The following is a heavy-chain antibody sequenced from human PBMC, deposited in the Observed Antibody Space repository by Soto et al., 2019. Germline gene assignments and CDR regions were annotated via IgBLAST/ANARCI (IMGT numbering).Heavy chain of an antibody. CDR1: GGTFSSYA. J-gene: IGHJ4*02. Sequence: SVKVSCKASGGTFSSYAISWVRQAPGQGLEWMGGIIPIFGTANCAQKFQGRVTITADESTSTAYMELSSLRSEDTAVYYCARESRYCSGFDHWGQGTLVTVSS. V-gene: IGHV1-69*13. CDR3: ARESRYCSGFDH. D-gene: IGHD2-15*01. CDR2: IIPIFGTA.